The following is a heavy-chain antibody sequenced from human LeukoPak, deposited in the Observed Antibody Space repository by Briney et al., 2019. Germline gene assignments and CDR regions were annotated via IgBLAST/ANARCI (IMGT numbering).Heavy chain of an antibody. Sequence: ASVTVSCKASGYTFTGYYMHWVRQAPGQGLEWMGWINPNSGGTNYAQKFQGWVTMTRDTSISTAYMELSRLGSDDTAVYYCARGAGIAAAGGYFQHWGQGTLVTVSS. CDR2: INPNSGGT. J-gene: IGHJ1*01. V-gene: IGHV1-2*04. CDR1: GYTFTGYY. D-gene: IGHD6-13*01. CDR3: ARGAGIAAAGGYFQH.